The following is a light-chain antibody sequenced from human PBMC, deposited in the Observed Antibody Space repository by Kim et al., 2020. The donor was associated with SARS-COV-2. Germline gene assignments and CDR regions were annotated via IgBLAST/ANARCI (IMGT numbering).Light chain of an antibody. CDR2: DAS. V-gene: IGKV3-20*01. CDR1: QTVSSGY. J-gene: IGKJ1*01. Sequence: EIVLTQSPGTLSLSPGDRATLSCRASQTVSSGYLAWYQQKPGQAPRLLIYDASTRATGIPDRFSGSGSGTDFTLTINRLEPEDFAVYYCQQLGDSPRTFGQGTKVDIK. CDR3: QQLGDSPRT.